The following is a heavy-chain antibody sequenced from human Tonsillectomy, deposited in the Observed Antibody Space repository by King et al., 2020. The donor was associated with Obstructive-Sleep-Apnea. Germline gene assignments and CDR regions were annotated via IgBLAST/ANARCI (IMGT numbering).Heavy chain of an antibody. CDR2: IRKKINSYTT. Sequence: VQLVESGGDLVRPGGSLRVSCAASGFTFSDHYMDWVRQAPGKGLEWVGRIRKKINSYTTEYAASVKGRFTISRDDSENSLHLQMNSLKTEDTAVFFCVRGQVGGDNRYALDIWGQGTMVTVSS. D-gene: IGHD3-10*01. CDR1: GFTFSDHY. J-gene: IGHJ3*02. V-gene: IGHV3-72*01. CDR3: VRGQVGGDNRYALDI.